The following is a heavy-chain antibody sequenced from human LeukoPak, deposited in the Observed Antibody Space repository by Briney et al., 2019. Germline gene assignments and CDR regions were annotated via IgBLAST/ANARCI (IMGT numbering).Heavy chain of an antibody. J-gene: IGHJ4*02. CDR2: ISGRGVST. Sequence: GGSLRLPCAASGFTVSSNYMSWVRQAPGKGLEWVSAISGRGVSTSYADSVRGRFTISRDNSKNTLYLQMNSLRAEDTAVYYCAKAASGNWNDVSDYWGQGTLVTVSS. D-gene: IGHD1-20*01. CDR3: AKAASGNWNDVSDY. V-gene: IGHV3-23*01. CDR1: GFTVSSNY.